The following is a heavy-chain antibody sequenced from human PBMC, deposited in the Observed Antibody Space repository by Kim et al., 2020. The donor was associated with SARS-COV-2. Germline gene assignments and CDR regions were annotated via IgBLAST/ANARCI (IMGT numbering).Heavy chain of an antibody. Sequence: GGSLRLSCAASGFTFSSYAMHWVRQAPGKGLEWVAVISYDGSNKYYADSVKGRFTISRDNSKNTLYLQMNSLRAEDTAVYYCARDQREYYYGSGSEHYY. CDR1: GFTFSSYA. V-gene: IGHV3-30*04. D-gene: IGHD3-10*01. CDR2: ISYDGSNK. CDR3: ARDQREYYYGSGSEHYY. J-gene: IGHJ6*01.